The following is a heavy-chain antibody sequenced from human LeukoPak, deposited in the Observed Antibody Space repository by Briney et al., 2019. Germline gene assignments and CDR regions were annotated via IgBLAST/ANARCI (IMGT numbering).Heavy chain of an antibody. CDR1: GFTLSSYW. CDR3: ASDTSDTSGYYYEGDAFDF. J-gene: IGHJ3*01. V-gene: IGHV3-74*01. D-gene: IGHD3-22*01. Sequence: GGSLRLSCAASGFTLSSYWMHWVRQGPGKGLVWVSRIDSDGSSTSYADSVKGRFAISRDNAKNTLYLQMNSLRAEDTAVYFCASDTSDTSGYYYEGDAFDFWGHGTMVTVSS. CDR2: IDSDGSST.